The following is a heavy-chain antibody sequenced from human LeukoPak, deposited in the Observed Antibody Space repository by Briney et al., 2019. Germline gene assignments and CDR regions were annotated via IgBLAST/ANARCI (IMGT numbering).Heavy chain of an antibody. Sequence: GASVTVSCKASGYTFTGYYMYWVRQAPGQGLEWMGWINPNSGGTNYAQKVQDRITMSRDTSISTAYMELSSLRSDDTAVYFCARAPGTFDIWGQGTVVTVSS. J-gene: IGHJ3*02. D-gene: IGHD1-1*01. CDR2: INPNSGGT. CDR3: ARAPGTFDI. CDR1: GYTFTGYY. V-gene: IGHV1-2*02.